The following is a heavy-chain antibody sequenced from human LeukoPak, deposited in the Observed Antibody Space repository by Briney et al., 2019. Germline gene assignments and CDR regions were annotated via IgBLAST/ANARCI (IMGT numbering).Heavy chain of an antibody. V-gene: IGHV3-21*01. J-gene: IGHJ4*02. D-gene: IGHD1-7*01. Sequence: PGGSLRLSCAASGFTFSSYSMNWVRQAPGKGLEWFSSISSSSSYIYYADSVKGRFTISRDNAKNSLYLQMNSLRAEDTAVYYCARGESELRDHPPTSYYFDYWGQGTLVTVSS. CDR2: ISSSSSYI. CDR3: ARGESELRDHPPTSYYFDY. CDR1: GFTFSSYS.